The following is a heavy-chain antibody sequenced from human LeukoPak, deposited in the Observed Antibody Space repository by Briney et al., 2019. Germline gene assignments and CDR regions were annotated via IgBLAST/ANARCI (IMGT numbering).Heavy chain of an antibody. J-gene: IGHJ4*02. CDR1: GFTYSSYW. CDR2: IKEDGSEK. Sequence: GGSLRLSCAASGFTYSSYWMSWVRQAPGKGLEWVANIKEDGSEKYYVHSVKGRFTISRDSAKNALYLQMNSLRAEDTAVYYCARKGYGDYWGQGTLVTVSS. V-gene: IGHV3-7*03. CDR3: ARKGYGDY. D-gene: IGHD5-12*01.